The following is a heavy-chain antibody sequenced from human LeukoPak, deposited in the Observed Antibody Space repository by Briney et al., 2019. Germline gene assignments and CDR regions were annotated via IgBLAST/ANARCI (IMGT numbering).Heavy chain of an antibody. V-gene: IGHV1-46*01. CDR3: ARAIPSYDFWSGYHRGGSYFDY. J-gene: IGHJ4*02. D-gene: IGHD3-3*01. CDR1: GYTFTSYY. CDR2: INPSGGST. Sequence: ASVKVSCKASGYTFTSYYMHWVRQAPGQGLEWMGIINPSGGSTSYAQKFQGRVTITADKSTSTAYMEPSSLRSEDTAVYYCARAIPSYDFWSGYHRGGSYFDYWGQGTLVTVSS.